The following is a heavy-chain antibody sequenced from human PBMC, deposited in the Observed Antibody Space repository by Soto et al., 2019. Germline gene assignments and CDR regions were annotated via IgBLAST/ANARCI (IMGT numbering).Heavy chain of an antibody. D-gene: IGHD6-25*01. Sequence: EASVKVSCKASGYKIINHYMHWVRQVPGVGLEWMGIINPNGGGTDYSQKFQGRVTMTRDTSANTVHMELSSLRSEDTGVYFCARDSSASATSYSFDNWGQGTLVTVS. V-gene: IGHV1-46*01. CDR2: INPNGGGT. CDR3: ARDSSASATSYSFDN. J-gene: IGHJ4*02. CDR1: GYKIINHY.